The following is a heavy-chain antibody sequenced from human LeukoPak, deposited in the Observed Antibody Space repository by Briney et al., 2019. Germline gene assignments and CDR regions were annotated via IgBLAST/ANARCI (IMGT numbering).Heavy chain of an antibody. Sequence: SETLSLTCAVSGGPLENNHWACIRLPAGKGLEWIGRLHVSGNTNFNPSLKSRVTISVDTSKNQFSLKMTSMTAADTAVYFCARDPLRSSFDSWGQGILVTVAP. CDR2: LHVSGNT. D-gene: IGHD1-26*01. CDR1: GGPLENNH. V-gene: IGHV4-4*07. CDR3: ARDPLRSSFDS. J-gene: IGHJ4*02.